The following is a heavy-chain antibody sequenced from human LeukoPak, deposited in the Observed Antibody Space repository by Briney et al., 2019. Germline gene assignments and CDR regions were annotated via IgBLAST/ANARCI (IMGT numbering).Heavy chain of an antibody. V-gene: IGHV4-61*05. D-gene: IGHD3-10*01. CDR1: GASISTNNYY. CDR2: IYYSGST. Sequence: SETLSLTCTVSGASISTNNYYWGWIRQPPGKGLEWIGYIYYSGSTNYNPSLKSRVTISVDTSKNQFSLKLSSVTAADTAVYYCARGLAVRGVIITISWYYYMDVWGKGTTVTVSS. J-gene: IGHJ6*03. CDR3: ARGLAVRGVIITISWYYYMDV.